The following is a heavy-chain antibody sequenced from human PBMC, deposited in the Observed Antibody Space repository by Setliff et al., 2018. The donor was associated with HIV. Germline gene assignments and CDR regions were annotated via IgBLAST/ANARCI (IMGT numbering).Heavy chain of an antibody. D-gene: IGHD4-17*01. CDR2: IIHSGST. J-gene: IGHJ3*02. Sequence: SETLSLTCTVYGGSFSGYYWSWIRQPPGKGLEWMGEIIHSGSTNYNPSLRSRVPISVDTSKNPFSLKLSSVTAADTAVYYCARVRGTTVTVLNDAFDIWGQGTMVTVSS. V-gene: IGHV4-34*12. CDR1: GGSFSGYY. CDR3: ARVRGTTVTVLNDAFDI.